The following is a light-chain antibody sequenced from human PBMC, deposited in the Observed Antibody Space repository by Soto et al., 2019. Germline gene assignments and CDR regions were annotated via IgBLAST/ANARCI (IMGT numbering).Light chain of an antibody. J-gene: IGKJ2*01. V-gene: IGKV1-39*01. CDR1: QSISSY. CDR2: AAS. CDR3: QQRYRTPFI. Sequence: DIPMTQSPSSLSASVGDRVTITCRASQSISSYLNWYQQKPGKAPKLLIYAASSLQSGVSSKFRDMGSWTQFSLTISSLQREDFATYYCQQRYRTPFIFGERTKLVIK.